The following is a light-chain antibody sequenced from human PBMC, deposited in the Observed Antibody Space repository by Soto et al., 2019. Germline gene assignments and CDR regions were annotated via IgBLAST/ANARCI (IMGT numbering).Light chain of an antibody. CDR3: LLSYSGTNWV. Sequence: QTVVTQEPSLTVSPGGTVTLTCGSSTGAVTSGHYPYWFQQKPGQAPRTLIYDTTNKHSWTPARFSGSLLGGKAALTLAGAQTDDEADYYCLLSYSGTNWVFGGGTKLAAL. CDR1: TGAVTSGHY. J-gene: IGLJ3*02. CDR2: DTT. V-gene: IGLV7-46*01.